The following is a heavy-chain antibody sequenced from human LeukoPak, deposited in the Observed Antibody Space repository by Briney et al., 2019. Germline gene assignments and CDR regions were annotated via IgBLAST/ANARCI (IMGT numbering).Heavy chain of an antibody. CDR1: GGTFSSYT. V-gene: IGHV1-69*04. CDR3: ARDYYDSSGYYFRDY. D-gene: IGHD3-22*01. J-gene: IGHJ4*02. Sequence: SVKVSCQASGGTFSSYTISWVRQAPGQGLEWMGRIIPILGIANHAQKFQGRVTITADKSTSAAYMELSSLRSEDTAVYYCARDYYDSSGYYFRDYWGQGTLVTVSS. CDR2: IIPILGIA.